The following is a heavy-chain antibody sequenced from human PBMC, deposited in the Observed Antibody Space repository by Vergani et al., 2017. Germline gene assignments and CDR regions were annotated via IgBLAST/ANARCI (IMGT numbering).Heavy chain of an antibody. CDR2: ISGSGGST. J-gene: IGHJ3*02. CDR3: ATVTRDGYNYACDI. D-gene: IGHD5-24*01. CDR1: GFTFSSYA. V-gene: IGHV3-23*01. Sequence: EVQLLESGGGLVQPGGSLRLSCAASGFTFSSYAMSWVRQAPGKGLEWVSAISGSGGSTYYADSVKGRFTISRDNSKNSLYLQMNSLRAEDTAVYYCATVTRDGYNYACDIWGQGTMVTVSS.